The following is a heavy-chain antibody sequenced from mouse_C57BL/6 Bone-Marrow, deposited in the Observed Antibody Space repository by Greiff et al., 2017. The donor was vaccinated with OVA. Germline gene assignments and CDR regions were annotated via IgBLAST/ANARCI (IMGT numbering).Heavy chain of an antibody. CDR1: GYTFTSYW. J-gene: IGHJ3*01. CDR3: AREDGLGRDWFAY. D-gene: IGHD2-13*01. Sequence: QVQLQQPGAELVRPGTSVKLSCKASGYTFTSYWMHWVKQRPGQGLEWIGVIDPSDSYTNYNQKFKGKATLTVDTSSSTAYMQLSSLTSEDSAVYYCAREDGLGRDWFAYWGQGTLVTVSA. V-gene: IGHV1-59*01. CDR2: IDPSDSYT.